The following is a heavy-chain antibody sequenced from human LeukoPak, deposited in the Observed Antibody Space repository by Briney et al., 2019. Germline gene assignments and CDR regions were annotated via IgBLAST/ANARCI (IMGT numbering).Heavy chain of an antibody. CDR2: IYYSGST. CDR3: ARVYSYGDFDY. CDR1: GGSISSYY. J-gene: IGHJ4*02. V-gene: IGHV4-59*01. Sequence: SETLSLTCTVSGGSISSYYWSWIRQPPGKGLEWIGYIYYSGSTNYNPSLKSRVTISVDTSKNQFSLKLSSGTAADTAVYYCARVYSYGDFDYWGQGTLVTVSS. D-gene: IGHD5-18*01.